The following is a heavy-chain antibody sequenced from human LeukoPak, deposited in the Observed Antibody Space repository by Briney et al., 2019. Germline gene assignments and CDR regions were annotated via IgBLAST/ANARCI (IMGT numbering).Heavy chain of an antibody. CDR2: ISGSGGST. CDR3: AKARYSSSWTGGYFDY. CDR1: GFTFSSYA. V-gene: IGHV3-23*01. Sequence: GGSLRLSCAASGFTFSSYAMSWVRQAPGKGLEWVSAISGSGGSTYYADSVKGRFTISRDNSKNTLYLQMNSLRAEDTAVYYCAKARYSSSWTGGYFDYWGQGTLVTVSS. J-gene: IGHJ4*02. D-gene: IGHD6-13*01.